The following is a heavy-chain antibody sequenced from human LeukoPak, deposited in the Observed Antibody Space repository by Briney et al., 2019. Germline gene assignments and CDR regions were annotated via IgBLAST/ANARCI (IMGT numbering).Heavy chain of an antibody. CDR1: GFAFTSYP. CDR3: ARDLRHEKWELRDC. Sequence: GGSLRLSCVASGFAFTSYPMHWVRQAPGKGLEWLALISYDGSNKDYADSVKGRFTVSRDNSRNTLYLQMISLRAEDTAVYYCARDLRHEKWELRDCWGQGTLVTVSS. CDR2: ISYDGSNK. D-gene: IGHD1-26*01. J-gene: IGHJ4*02. V-gene: IGHV3-30*04.